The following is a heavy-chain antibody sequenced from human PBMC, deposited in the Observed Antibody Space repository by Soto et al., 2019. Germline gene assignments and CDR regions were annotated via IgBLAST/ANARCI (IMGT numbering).Heavy chain of an antibody. J-gene: IGHJ4*02. CDR2: ISGSGGRT. D-gene: IGHD2-21*01. CDR3: ATEVIASTLADFFDY. CDR1: GFTFSNYG. V-gene: IGHV3-23*01. Sequence: EVQLLESGGGLIQPGGSLRLSCEASGFTFSNYGMTWVRLAPGKGLEWVSTISGSGGRTFYADPVKGRFTISRDNSKNRMYLQMNSRRAADTAVYYCATEVIASTLADFFDYWGQGTLVTVSS.